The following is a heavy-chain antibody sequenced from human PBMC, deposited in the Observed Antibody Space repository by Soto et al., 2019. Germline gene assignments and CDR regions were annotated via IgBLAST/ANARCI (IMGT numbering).Heavy chain of an antibody. V-gene: IGHV4-34*01. Sequence: KASETLSLTCAVYGGSFSGYYWSWIRQPPGKGLEWIGEINHSGSTNYNPSLKSRVTISVDTSKNQFSLKLSSVTAADTAVYYCARYILNSSSWYELSYYYYYGMDVWGQGTTVTVS. CDR3: ARYILNSSSWYELSYYYYYGMDV. D-gene: IGHD6-13*01. CDR1: GGSFSGYY. CDR2: INHSGST. J-gene: IGHJ6*02.